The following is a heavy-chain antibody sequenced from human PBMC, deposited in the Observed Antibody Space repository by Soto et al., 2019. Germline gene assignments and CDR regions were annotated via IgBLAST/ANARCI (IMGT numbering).Heavy chain of an antibody. V-gene: IGHV4-31*03. Sequence: NPSETLSLTCTVSGGSISSGGYYWSWIRQHPGKGLEWIGYIYYSGSTYYNPSLKSRVTISVDTSKNQFSLKLSSVTAADTAVYYCARMVYAVNSNWFDPWGQGTLVTVSS. CDR2: IYYSGST. D-gene: IGHD2-8*01. CDR3: ARMVYAVNSNWFDP. CDR1: GGSISSGGYY. J-gene: IGHJ5*02.